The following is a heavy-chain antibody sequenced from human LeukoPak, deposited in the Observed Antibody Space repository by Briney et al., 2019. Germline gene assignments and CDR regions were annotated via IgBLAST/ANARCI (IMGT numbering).Heavy chain of an antibody. CDR3: AREGHSSASPPSDY. V-gene: IGHV4-4*07. CDR2: IYTSGST. CDR1: GGSISSYY. D-gene: IGHD6-6*01. Sequence: SETLSLTCTVSGGSISSYYWSWIRQPAGKGLEWIGRIYTSGSTNYSPSLKSRVTMSVDTSKNQFSLKLSSVTAADTAVYYCAREGHSSASPPSDYWGQGTLVTVSS. J-gene: IGHJ4*02.